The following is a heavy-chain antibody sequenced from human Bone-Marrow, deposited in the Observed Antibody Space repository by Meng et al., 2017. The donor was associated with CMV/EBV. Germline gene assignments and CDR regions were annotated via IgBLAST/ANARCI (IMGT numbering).Heavy chain of an antibody. CDR1: GGSVSSGSYY. V-gene: IGHV4-61*01. CDR3: ARSGGSGSYIPAIDY. J-gene: IGHJ4*02. Sequence: GGSVSSGSYYWSWIRQPPGKGLGWIGYIYYSGSTNYNPSLKSRVTISVDTSKNQFSLKLSSVTAADTAVYYCARSGGSGSYIPAIDYWGQGTLVTVSS. CDR2: IYYSGST. D-gene: IGHD1-26*01.